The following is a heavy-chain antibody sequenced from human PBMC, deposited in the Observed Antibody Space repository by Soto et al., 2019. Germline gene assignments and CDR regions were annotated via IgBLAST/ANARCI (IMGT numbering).Heavy chain of an antibody. CDR1: GFTFSSYG. D-gene: IGHD3-3*01. CDR2: ISYDGSNK. V-gene: IGHV3-30*18. J-gene: IGHJ4*02. Sequence: GGSPRLSCAASGFTFSSYGMHWVRQAPGKGLEWVAVISYDGSNKYYADSVKGRFTISRDNSKNTLYLQMNSLRAEDTAVYYCAKDWGLRFLEWLFPGGDYWGQGTLVTVSS. CDR3: AKDWGLRFLEWLFPGGDY.